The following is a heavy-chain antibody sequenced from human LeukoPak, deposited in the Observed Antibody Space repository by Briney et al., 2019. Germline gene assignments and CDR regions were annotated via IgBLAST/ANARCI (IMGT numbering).Heavy chain of an antibody. Sequence: SGGSLRLSCAASGFTFSNYGIHWVRQAPGKGLEWVAVIWYDGSKKYYADSVKGRFTISRDNSKNTLYLQMNSLRAEDTAVYYCARDSIGEHPHYYYGMDVWGQGTTVTVSS. V-gene: IGHV3-33*01. CDR1: GFTFSNYG. D-gene: IGHD3-10*01. CDR3: ARDSIGEHPHYYYGMDV. CDR2: IWYDGSKK. J-gene: IGHJ6*02.